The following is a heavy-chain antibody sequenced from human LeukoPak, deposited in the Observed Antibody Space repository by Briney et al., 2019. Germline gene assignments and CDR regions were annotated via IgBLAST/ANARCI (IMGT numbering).Heavy chain of an antibody. Sequence: PSGTLSLTCAVSGGSISSSNWWSWVRQPPGKGLEWIGGIYHSGSTNYNPSLKSRVTISVDKSKNQFSLKLSSVTAADTAVYYCASLNYDILTGYYTFVDYWGQGTLVTVSS. J-gene: IGHJ4*02. CDR3: ASLNYDILTGYYTFVDY. V-gene: IGHV4-4*02. D-gene: IGHD3-9*01. CDR2: IYHSGST. CDR1: GGSISSSNW.